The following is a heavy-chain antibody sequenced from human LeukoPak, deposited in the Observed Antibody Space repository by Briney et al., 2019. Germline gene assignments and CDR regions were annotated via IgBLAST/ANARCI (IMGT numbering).Heavy chain of an antibody. V-gene: IGHV1-3*01. Sequence: ASVKVSCKTSGYTFTNYGVHWVRQAPGQRLEWMGWINAGNGNTKYSQNFQGRVTITRDTSASTVYMELRSLRSEDTALYYCARGWDGDYEVCWGQGTLVTVSS. CDR3: ARGWDGDYEVC. CDR1: GYTFTNYG. D-gene: IGHD4-17*01. CDR2: INAGNGNT. J-gene: IGHJ4*02.